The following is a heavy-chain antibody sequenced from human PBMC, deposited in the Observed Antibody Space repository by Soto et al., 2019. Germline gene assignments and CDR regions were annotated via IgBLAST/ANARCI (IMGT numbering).Heavy chain of an antibody. CDR1: GFSFIDYY. V-gene: IGHV3-11*03. CDR3: ARQQLVLGVGYHFYY. CDR2: ISPSGTYT. J-gene: IGHJ4*02. D-gene: IGHD6-13*01. Sequence: PGGSLRLSCAASGFSFIDYYMSWIRQAPGKGPEWISFISPSGTYTNYADSVKGRFTISRDNDKKSVYLQMNSLRAEDTAVYYCARQQLVLGVGYHFYYWSQGTPVTVSS.